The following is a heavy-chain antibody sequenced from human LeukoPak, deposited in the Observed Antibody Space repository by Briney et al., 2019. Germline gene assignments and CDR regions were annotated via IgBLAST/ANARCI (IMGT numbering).Heavy chain of an antibody. CDR1: GGSISSYY. J-gene: IGHJ4*02. D-gene: IGHD3-22*01. Sequence: SETLSLTCTVSGGSISSYYWSWIRQPPGKGLEWIGYISYSGSTNFNPSLKSRVTISVDTSKNQFSLKLSSVTAADTAVYYCARASGRFYDGSLDYWGQGTLVTVSS. CDR3: ARASGRFYDGSLDY. CDR2: ISYSGST. V-gene: IGHV4-59*01.